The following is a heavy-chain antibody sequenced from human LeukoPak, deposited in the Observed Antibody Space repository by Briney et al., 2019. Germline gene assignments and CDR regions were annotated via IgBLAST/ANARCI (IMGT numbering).Heavy chain of an antibody. D-gene: IGHD4-11*01. CDR1: GFTFNNYA. J-gene: IGHJ4*02. CDR3: AKGHDYSNYFDY. Sequence: GRSLRLSCAVYGFTFNNYAMSWVRQAPGKGLEWVSTISTSGGNTYYADSVKGRFTISRDNSKNTLYLQMNSLRAEDAAVYYCAKGHDYSNYFDYWGQGTLVTVSS. CDR2: ISTSGGNT. V-gene: IGHV3-23*01.